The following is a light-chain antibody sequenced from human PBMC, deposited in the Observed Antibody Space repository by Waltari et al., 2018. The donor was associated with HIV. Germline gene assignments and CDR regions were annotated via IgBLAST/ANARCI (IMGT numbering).Light chain of an antibody. V-gene: IGLV2-14*03. J-gene: IGLJ2*01. CDR1: SRDISTYDF. CDR3: SSYTTSNTVV. Sequence: QSALTQPASVSGSPGQSITISCSRTSRDISTYDFLPWYQKHPAKAPKLLIYDVTARPSGVSRRFSGSKSGSTASLTISSIQADDEADYYCSSYTTSNTVVFGPGTKLSVL. CDR2: DVT.